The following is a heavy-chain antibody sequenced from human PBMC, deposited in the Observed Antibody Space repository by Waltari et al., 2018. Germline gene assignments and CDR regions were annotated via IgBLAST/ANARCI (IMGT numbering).Heavy chain of an antibody. CDR1: GDSVPSNSAA. V-gene: IGHV6-1*01. J-gene: IGHJ6*02. Sequence: QVQLQQSGPGLVKPSQTLSPTCAISGDSVPSNSAACNWIRQSPSGGLGWVWMQYDRSKRWNDYAVSVIIRIAINPDTYKNQLSLQLNSVTPEDTAVYYCARDSSGDYYYYGMDVWGQGTTVTVAS. CDR2: QYDRSKRWN. CDR3: ARDSSGDYYYYGMDV. D-gene: IGHD3-22*01.